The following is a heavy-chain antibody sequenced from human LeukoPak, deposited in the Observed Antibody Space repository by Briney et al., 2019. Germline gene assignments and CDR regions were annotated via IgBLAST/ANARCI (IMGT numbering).Heavy chain of an antibody. J-gene: IGHJ3*02. CDR1: GDSIRSSY. V-gene: IGHV4-59*01. Sequence: SETLSLTCTVSGDSIRSSYWSWLRQPPGKGLEWIGYIYYSGGTNYNPSLKSRVTISVDMSKNQFSLKLSSVTAADTAVYYCARDGSYYGIGTFDMWGQGTMVTVSS. CDR3: ARDGSYYGIGTFDM. D-gene: IGHD1-26*01. CDR2: IYYSGGT.